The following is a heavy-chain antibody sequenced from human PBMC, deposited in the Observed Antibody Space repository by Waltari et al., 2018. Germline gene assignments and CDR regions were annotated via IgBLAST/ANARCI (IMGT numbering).Heavy chain of an antibody. CDR1: GGSISSSSYY. Sequence: QLQLQESGPGLVKPSETLSLHCTVSGGSISSSSYYWGWIRHPPGKGLEWIGSIEYSGSACNNPSHKRRLTISVTTSTNQFTQKLFAVTVPDAAVFYYARPYCTITICPAAFDCWGLGPLVTVSS. CDR2: IEYSGSA. D-gene: IGHD2-2*01. CDR3: ARPYCTITICPAAFDC. V-gene: IGHV4-39*01. J-gene: IGHJ4*02.